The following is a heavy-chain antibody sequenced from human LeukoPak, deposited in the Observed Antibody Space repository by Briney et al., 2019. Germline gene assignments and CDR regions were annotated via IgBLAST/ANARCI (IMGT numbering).Heavy chain of an antibody. CDR1: GGSFSGYY. D-gene: IGHD6-6*01. CDR3: ARGSGFSSSIDY. J-gene: IGHJ4*02. V-gene: IGHV4-34*01. Sequence: PSETLSLTCAVYGGSFSGYYWSWIRQPPGKGLEWIGEINHSGSTNYNPSLKSRVTISVDTSKNQFSLKLSSVTAADTAVYYCARGSGFSSSIDYWGQGTLVTVSS. CDR2: INHSGST.